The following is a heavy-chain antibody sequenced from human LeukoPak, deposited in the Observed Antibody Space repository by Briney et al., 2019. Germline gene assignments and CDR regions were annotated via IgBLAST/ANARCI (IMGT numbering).Heavy chain of an antibody. D-gene: IGHD3-10*01. V-gene: IGHV1-8*01. CDR2: MNPNSGNT. CDR1: GYTFTSYD. J-gene: IGHJ3*02. CDR3: ARGRGLIAVRIDAFDI. Sequence: ASVKVSCKASGYTFTSYDINWVRQATGQGLEWMGWMNPNSGNTGYAQKFQGRVTMTRNTSISTAYMELSSLRSEDAAVYYCARGRGLIAVRIDAFDIWGQGTMVTVSS.